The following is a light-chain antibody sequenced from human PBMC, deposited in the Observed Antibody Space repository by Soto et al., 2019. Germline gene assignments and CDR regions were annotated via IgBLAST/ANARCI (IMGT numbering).Light chain of an antibody. Sequence: QSVLTQPASVSGSPGQSITISCTGTSSDVGGYNYVSWYQQHPGKAPKLMIYEVSNRPSGVSNRFSGSKSGNTASLTISGLQAEDEADYYCSSYTSRSTSVFGGGTTLTVL. CDR3: SSYTSRSTSV. CDR2: EVS. CDR1: SSDVGGYNY. J-gene: IGLJ3*02. V-gene: IGLV2-14*01.